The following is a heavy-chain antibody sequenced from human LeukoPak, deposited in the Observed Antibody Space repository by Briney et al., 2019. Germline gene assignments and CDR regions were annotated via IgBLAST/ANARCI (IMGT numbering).Heavy chain of an antibody. Sequence: GGSLRLSCAASGFTFDDYTMHWVRQAPGKGLEWVSLISWDGGSTYYADSVKGRFAISRDTSKNTLYLQMDSLRAEDTAVYYCASGDTTGYSGDAFNIWGQGTMVTVSS. V-gene: IGHV3-43*01. CDR3: ASGDTTGYSGDAFNI. J-gene: IGHJ3*02. CDR2: ISWDGGST. D-gene: IGHD3-22*01. CDR1: GFTFDDYT.